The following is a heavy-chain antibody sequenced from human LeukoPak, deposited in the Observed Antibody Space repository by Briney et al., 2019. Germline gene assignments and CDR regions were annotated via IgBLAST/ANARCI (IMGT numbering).Heavy chain of an antibody. Sequence: GGSLRLSCAASGFTFSSYWVSWVRQAPGKGLEWVSSISSSSSYIYYADSVKGRFTISRDNAKNSLYLQMNSLRAEDTAVYYCARDGCSSTSCYTWYFDLWGRGTLVTVSS. J-gene: IGHJ2*01. V-gene: IGHV3-21*01. CDR2: ISSSSSYI. CDR3: ARDGCSSTSCYTWYFDL. D-gene: IGHD2-2*02. CDR1: GFTFSSYW.